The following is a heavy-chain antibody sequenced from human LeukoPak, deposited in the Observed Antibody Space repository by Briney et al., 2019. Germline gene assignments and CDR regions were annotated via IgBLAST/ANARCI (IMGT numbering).Heavy chain of an antibody. CDR3: AKDSYYYDSSGYNWFDP. J-gene: IGHJ5*02. V-gene: IGHV3-23*01. CDR1: GFTFSSYA. Sequence: GGSLRLSCAASGFTFSSYAMSWVRQAPGKGLEWVSAISGSGGSTYYADSVKGRFTISRDNSKNTLYLQMNSLRAEDTAVYYCAKDSYYYDSSGYNWFDPWGRGTLVTVSS. D-gene: IGHD3-22*01. CDR2: ISGSGGST.